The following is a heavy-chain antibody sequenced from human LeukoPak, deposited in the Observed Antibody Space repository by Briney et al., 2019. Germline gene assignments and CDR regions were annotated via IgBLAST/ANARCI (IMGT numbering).Heavy chain of an antibody. D-gene: IGHD3-16*02. CDR1: GGSISSSSYS. Sequence: TSETLSLTCTVSGGSISSSSYSWGWIRQPPGKGLEWIGSIYYSGSTYYNPSLKSRVTISVDTSKNQFSLKLSSVTAADAAVYYCASGDYDYVWGSYHTNWFDPWGQGTLVTVSS. V-gene: IGHV4-39*01. J-gene: IGHJ5*02. CDR2: IYYSGST. CDR3: ASGDYDYVWGSYHTNWFDP.